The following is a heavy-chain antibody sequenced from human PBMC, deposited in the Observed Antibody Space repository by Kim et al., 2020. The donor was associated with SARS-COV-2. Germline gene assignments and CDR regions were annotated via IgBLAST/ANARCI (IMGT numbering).Heavy chain of an antibody. J-gene: IGHJ4*02. V-gene: IGHV5-10-1*01. D-gene: IGHD6-6*01. CDR2: IDPSDSYS. Sequence: GASLKISCKGSGYSFTSYWITWVRQMPGKGLEWMGTIDPSDSYSNYSPSFQGHVTLSADKSISTAYLQWSSLKASDTAIYYCARHFWENSASLFGDYWGQGSLVSVSS. CDR3: ARHFWENSASLFGDY. CDR1: GYSFTSYW.